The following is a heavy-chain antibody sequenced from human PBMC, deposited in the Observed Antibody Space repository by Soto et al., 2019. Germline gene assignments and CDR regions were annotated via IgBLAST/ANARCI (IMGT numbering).Heavy chain of an antibody. Sequence: GGSLRLSCAASGFTFSSYWMHWVRQAPGKGLVWVSRINSDGSSTSYADSVKGRFTISRDNAKNTLYLQMNSLRAEDTAVYYCVRTSLVVAAATREDYWGQGSMVTVSS. J-gene: IGHJ4*02. CDR3: VRTSLVVAAATREDY. CDR2: INSDGSST. CDR1: GFTFSSYW. D-gene: IGHD2-15*01. V-gene: IGHV3-74*01.